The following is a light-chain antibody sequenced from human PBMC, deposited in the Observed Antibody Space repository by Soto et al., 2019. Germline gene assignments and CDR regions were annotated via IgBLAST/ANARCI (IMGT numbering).Light chain of an antibody. CDR2: AAS. Sequence: DIQMTQSPSSLSASVGDRVTITCRASQSIITYLNWYQQKPGKAPNLLIYAASSLQSGVPSRFSGSGSGTDFTLTISSLQPEDFATYYCQQSYNTPRTFGQGTKVDIK. CDR3: QQSYNTPRT. CDR1: QSIITY. J-gene: IGKJ1*01. V-gene: IGKV1-39*01.